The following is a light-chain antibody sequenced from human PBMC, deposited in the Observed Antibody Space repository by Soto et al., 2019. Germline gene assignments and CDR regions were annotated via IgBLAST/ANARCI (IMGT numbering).Light chain of an antibody. CDR3: QHYNSYSEA. J-gene: IGKJ1*01. CDR1: QTISSW. V-gene: IGKV1-5*03. Sequence: DIQMTQSPSTLSGSVGDRVTITCRASQTISSWLAWYQQKPGKAPKLLIYKASTLKSRVPSRFSGSGSGTEFTLTIRSLQPDDFATYYCQHYNSYSEAFGQGTKVELK. CDR2: KAS.